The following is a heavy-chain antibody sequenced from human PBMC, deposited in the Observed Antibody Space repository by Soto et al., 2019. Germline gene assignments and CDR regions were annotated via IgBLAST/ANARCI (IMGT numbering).Heavy chain of an antibody. CDR3: ARDYRGIDYYAMDV. CDR1: GGSIIRNGCY. Sequence: SETLSLTCTVSGGSIIRNGCYWTWVRQHPGKGLEWIGNIYYSGSTNYNPSLKSRLTMSVDTSKNQFSLKLSSVTAADTAVYFCARDYRGIDYYAMDVWGQGTTVTVSS. CDR2: IYYSGST. V-gene: IGHV4-31*03. J-gene: IGHJ6*02. D-gene: IGHD3-10*01.